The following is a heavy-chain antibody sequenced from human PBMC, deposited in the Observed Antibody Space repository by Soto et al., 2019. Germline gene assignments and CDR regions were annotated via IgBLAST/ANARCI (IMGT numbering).Heavy chain of an antibody. CDR2: MSHRGGT. J-gene: IGHJ3*02. Sequence: SETQSLTCAVYGGSVSSGNYYWSWIRQPPGKGLEWIGEMSHRGGTHFNPSLKSRVTISVDTSKNHFSLKMSSVTAADTALYYCARVERGTATTVVDAFDIWGPGTMVTVSS. CDR1: GGSVSSGNYY. CDR3: ARVERGTATTVVDAFDI. D-gene: IGHD1-1*01. V-gene: IGHV4-61*03.